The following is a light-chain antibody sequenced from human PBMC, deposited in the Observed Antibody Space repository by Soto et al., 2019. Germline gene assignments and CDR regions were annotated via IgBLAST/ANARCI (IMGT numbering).Light chain of an antibody. V-gene: IGLV2-8*01. CDR3: SSYAGSTNLI. J-gene: IGLJ2*01. Sequence: QSALTQPPSASGSPGQSVTISCTGSSNDVGAYNFVSWYQQHPGKAPKLMIYEVTNRPSGVPDRFSGSKSGNTASLTVSGLQTEDEADYYCSSYAGSTNLIFGGGTKVTVL. CDR2: EVT. CDR1: SNDVGAYNF.